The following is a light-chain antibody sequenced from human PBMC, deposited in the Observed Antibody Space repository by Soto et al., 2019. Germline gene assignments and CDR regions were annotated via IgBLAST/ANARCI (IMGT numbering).Light chain of an antibody. J-gene: IGLJ3*02. CDR2: SND. Sequence: QSVLAQPPSASGTPGQRVSISCSGSSSNIGTSSVNWYPHVPGAAPHLLIYSNDQRPLEVPDRFSGSKSGTSASLAISGLRSDDGGDYYCAAWDDSLNGWVFGGGTKLTV. V-gene: IGLV1-44*01. CDR3: AAWDDSLNGWV. CDR1: SSNIGTSS.